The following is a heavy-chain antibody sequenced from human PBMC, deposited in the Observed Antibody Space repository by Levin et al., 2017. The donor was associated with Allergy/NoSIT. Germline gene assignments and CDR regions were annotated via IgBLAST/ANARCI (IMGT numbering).Heavy chain of an antibody. Sequence: PGGSLRLSCAASGFTFDDYAMHWVRQAPGKGLEWVSSISWNSGKIDYADSVKGRFTISRDSAKNSLYLQMNSLRAEDTALYYCAKGADSSGSANVFDIWGQGTMVTVSS. J-gene: IGHJ3*02. CDR1: GFTFDDYA. V-gene: IGHV3-9*01. D-gene: IGHD3-22*01. CDR3: AKGADSSGSANVFDI. CDR2: ISWNSGKI.